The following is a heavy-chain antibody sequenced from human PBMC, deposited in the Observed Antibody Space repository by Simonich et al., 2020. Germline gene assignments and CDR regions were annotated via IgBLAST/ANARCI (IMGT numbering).Heavy chain of an antibody. J-gene: IGHJ2*01. Sequence: QVQLVQSGAEVKKPGASVKVSCKASGYTFTGYYMHWVRQAPGQGLEGMGWTNPNSGGTNNAKKVQGRVTKTRDTAISTAYMELSRLRSDDTAVYYCARVEYSSSGYFDLWGRGTLVTVSS. V-gene: IGHV1-2*02. CDR3: ARVEYSSSGYFDL. CDR2: TNPNSGGT. CDR1: GYTFTGYY. D-gene: IGHD6-6*01.